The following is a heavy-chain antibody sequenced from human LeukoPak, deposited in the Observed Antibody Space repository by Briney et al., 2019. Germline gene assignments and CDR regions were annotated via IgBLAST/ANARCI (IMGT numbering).Heavy chain of an antibody. CDR2: IIPMFGTT. D-gene: IGHD3-22*01. CDR3: AREGWDYYDSSAGLFDY. J-gene: IGHJ4*02. CDR1: GGAFSSYA. V-gene: IGHV1-69*06. Sequence: ASVKVSCKASGGAFSSYAINWVRQAPGQGLEWLGGIIPMFGTTNYAQRFQGRVTITADKSTSTAYMELSSLRSEDTAVYYCAREGWDYYDSSAGLFDYWGQGTLVTVSS.